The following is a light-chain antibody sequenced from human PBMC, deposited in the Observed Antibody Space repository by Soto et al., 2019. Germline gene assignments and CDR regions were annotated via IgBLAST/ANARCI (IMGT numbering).Light chain of an antibody. CDR1: HSLSNN. CDR2: DTS. Sequence: EIVLTQSPGTLSLSPGERATLSCRSSHSLSNNIYLSWYQQKPGQAPRLLIYDTSTRATGIPARFSGSGSGTEFTLTISSLQSEDFAVYYCQQYNNWPPITFGQGTRLEIK. CDR3: QQYNNWPPIT. V-gene: IGKV3-15*01. J-gene: IGKJ5*01.